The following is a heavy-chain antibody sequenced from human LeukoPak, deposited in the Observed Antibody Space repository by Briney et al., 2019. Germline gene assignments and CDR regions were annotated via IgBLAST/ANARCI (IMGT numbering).Heavy chain of an antibody. Sequence: GRSLRLSCAASGFTFDDYAMHWVRQAPGKGLEWVSGISWNSGSIGYADSVKGRFTISRDNAKNSLYLQMNSLRAEDMALYYCAKGGGSSWYYFDYWGQGTLVTVSS. J-gene: IGHJ4*02. CDR1: GFTFDDYA. CDR3: AKGGGSSWYYFDY. D-gene: IGHD6-13*01. V-gene: IGHV3-9*03. CDR2: ISWNSGSI.